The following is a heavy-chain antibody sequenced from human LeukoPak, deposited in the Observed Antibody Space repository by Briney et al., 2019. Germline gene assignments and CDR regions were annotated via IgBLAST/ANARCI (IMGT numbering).Heavy chain of an antibody. CDR1: GFTFSTFA. CDR3: VFRITMNY. Sequence: PGGSLRLSCAASGFTFSTFAMSWVRQAPGKGLEWVSAISASGGTTYYADSVKGRFTISRDNSKNTLYLQMNSLRAEDTAVYHCVFRITMNYWGQGTLVTVSS. D-gene: IGHD3-22*01. V-gene: IGHV3-23*01. CDR2: ISASGGTT. J-gene: IGHJ4*02.